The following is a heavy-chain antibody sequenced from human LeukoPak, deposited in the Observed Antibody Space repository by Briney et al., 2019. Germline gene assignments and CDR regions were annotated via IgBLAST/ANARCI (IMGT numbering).Heavy chain of an antibody. V-gene: IGHV4-59*01. Sequence: SETLSLTCTVSGGSISSYYWSWIRQPPGKGPEWIGYIYYSGSTNYNPSLKSRVTISVDTSKNQFSLKLSSVTAADTAVYYCARDSFVVVPAATTESGYCYGMDVWGQGTTVTVSS. D-gene: IGHD2-2*01. CDR2: IYYSGST. CDR3: ARDSFVVVPAATTESGYCYGMDV. CDR1: GGSISSYY. J-gene: IGHJ6*02.